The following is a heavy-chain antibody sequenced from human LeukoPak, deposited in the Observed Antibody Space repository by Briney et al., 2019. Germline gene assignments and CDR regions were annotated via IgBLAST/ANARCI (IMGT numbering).Heavy chain of an antibody. CDR1: GGSFSGYY. D-gene: IGHD6-6*01. CDR2: INHSGST. CDR3: AXGXSGXARPKRYYYMDV. Sequence: SETLXXTCAVYGGSFSGYYWSWIRQPPGKGLEWIGEINHSGSTNYNPSLKSRVTISVDTSKNQFSLKLSSVTAADPAVFYCAXGXSGXARPKRYYYMDVWGKGTTVTVSS. J-gene: IGHJ6*03. V-gene: IGHV4-34*01.